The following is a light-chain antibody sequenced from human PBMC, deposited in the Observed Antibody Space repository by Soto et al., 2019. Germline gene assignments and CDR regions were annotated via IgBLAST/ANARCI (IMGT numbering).Light chain of an antibody. V-gene: IGKV1-27*01. CDR1: RGIYTH. Sequence: DIQMSQSPSSLSASVGDRVTITCRASRGIYTHLAWYQQKPGNAPKLLIYGASTLQSGVPSRFSASGSGTDFFFTISGLQSEDVGTYFCQTYDKAPWTFGPGTRV. CDR3: QTYDKAPWT. CDR2: GAS. J-gene: IGKJ1*01.